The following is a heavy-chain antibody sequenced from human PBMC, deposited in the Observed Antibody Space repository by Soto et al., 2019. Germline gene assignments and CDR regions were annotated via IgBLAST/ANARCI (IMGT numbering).Heavy chain of an antibody. J-gene: IGHJ6*03. CDR3: ARGMLYYDFWSGYPREPSRYYYYMDV. V-gene: IGHV4-34*01. CDR1: GGSFSGYY. CDR2: INHSGST. D-gene: IGHD3-3*01. Sequence: SETLSLTCAVYGGSFSGYYWSWIRQPPGKGLEWIGEINHSGSTNYNPSLKSRVTISVDTSKNQFSLKLSSVTAADTAVYYCARGMLYYDFWSGYPREPSRYYYYMDVWGKGTTVTVSS.